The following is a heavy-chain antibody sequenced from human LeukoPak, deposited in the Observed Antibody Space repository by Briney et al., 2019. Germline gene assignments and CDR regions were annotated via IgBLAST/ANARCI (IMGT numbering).Heavy chain of an antibody. J-gene: IGHJ4*02. V-gene: IGHV3-9*01. CDR1: GLKFDEYA. CDR2: ISWNSGSI. D-gene: IGHD6-19*01. Sequence: GRPLRLSCAASGLKFDEYAMHWVRQTPGKGLEWISGISWNSGSIGYADSVKGRFTISRDNAKNSLYLQMNSLRVEDTAFYYCAKERSAGIAVAGTWYSFGSWGQGTLVTVSS. CDR3: AKERSAGIAVAGTWYSFGS.